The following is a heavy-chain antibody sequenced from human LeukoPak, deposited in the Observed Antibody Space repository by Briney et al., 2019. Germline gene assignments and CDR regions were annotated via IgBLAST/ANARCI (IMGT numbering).Heavy chain of an antibody. CDR2: ITGSGGFT. V-gene: IGHV3-23*01. CDR1: GFSFSTYW. J-gene: IGHJ4*02. Sequence: GGSLRLSCAASGFSFSTYWMNWVRQAPGKGLEWVSVITGSGGFTQYADSVKGRFTISRDNSKNTVYLQMNSLRVEDTALYYCVRSLDYWGQGTLVTVSS. CDR3: VRSLDY.